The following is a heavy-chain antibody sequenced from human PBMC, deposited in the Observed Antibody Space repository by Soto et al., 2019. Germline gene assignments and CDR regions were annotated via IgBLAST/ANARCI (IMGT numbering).Heavy chain of an antibody. CDR2: IDPSDSYT. Sequence: PGESLKISCXGSGYSFTSYWISWVRQMPGKGLEWMGRIDPSDSYTNYSPSFQGHATISADKSISTAYLQWSSLKASDTAMYYCASQYYYDSSGSLYYYYGMDVWGQGTTVTVS. CDR1: GYSFTSYW. D-gene: IGHD3-22*01. CDR3: ASQYYYDSSGSLYYYYGMDV. J-gene: IGHJ6*02. V-gene: IGHV5-10-1*01.